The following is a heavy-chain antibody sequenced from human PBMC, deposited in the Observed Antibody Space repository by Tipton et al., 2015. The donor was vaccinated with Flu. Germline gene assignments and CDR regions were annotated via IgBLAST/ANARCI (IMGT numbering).Heavy chain of an antibody. J-gene: IGHJ5*02. CDR2: IYASGST. CDR1: GGSISTYY. D-gene: IGHD2-8*02. Sequence: GLVKPSETLSLTCTVSGGSISTYYWSWIRQPAGKGLEWIGRIYASGSTNYNPSFTSRVTMSVDTSKNQFSLKLSSVTAADTAVYYCAREGGYSTGFSRIDTWGQGTLVIVSS. V-gene: IGHV4-4*07. CDR3: AREGGYSTGFSRIDT.